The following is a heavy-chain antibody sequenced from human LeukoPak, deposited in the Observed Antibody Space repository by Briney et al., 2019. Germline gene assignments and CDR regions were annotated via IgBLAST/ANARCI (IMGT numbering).Heavy chain of an antibody. CDR2: VSSSSTSI. V-gene: IGHV3-21*01. CDR3: ARGPPCSSTSCYVTGTFDF. D-gene: IGHD2-2*01. CDR1: GFSFSIYS. J-gene: IGHJ3*01. Sequence: GGSLRLSCAASGFSFSIYSMNWVRQAPGKGLEWVSSVSSSSTSIYYADSLKGRFTISRDNAKNSLFLQVNSLRDEDTAVYYCARGPPCSSTSCYVTGTFDFWGQGTMVTVSS.